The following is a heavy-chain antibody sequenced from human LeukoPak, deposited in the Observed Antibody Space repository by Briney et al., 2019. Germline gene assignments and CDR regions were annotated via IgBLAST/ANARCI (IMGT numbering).Heavy chain of an antibody. Sequence: PGRSLRLSCAASGFTFSSYGMHWVRQAPGKGLEWVAVISYDGSNKYYADSVKGRFTISRDNSKNTLYLQMNSLRAEDTAVYYCAKDQGDYVPYYYYGMDVWGQGTTVTVSS. CDR3: AKDQGDYVPYYYYGMDV. J-gene: IGHJ6*02. CDR2: ISYDGSNK. D-gene: IGHD4-17*01. V-gene: IGHV3-30*18. CDR1: GFTFSSYG.